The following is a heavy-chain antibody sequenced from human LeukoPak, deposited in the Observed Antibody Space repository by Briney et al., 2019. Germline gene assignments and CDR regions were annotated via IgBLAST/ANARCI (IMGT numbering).Heavy chain of an antibody. CDR3: VRMGRYGDYDY. CDR2: IKQDGNEK. Sequence: FRGYYWSWGRPAPGEGVGGVANIKQDGNEKYYVDSVKGRFTISRDNAKNSLYLQMNSLRAEDTAVYYCVRMGRYGDYDYWGQGTLVTVSS. J-gene: IGHJ4*02. D-gene: IGHD4-17*01. V-gene: IGHV3-7*01. CDR1: FRGYY.